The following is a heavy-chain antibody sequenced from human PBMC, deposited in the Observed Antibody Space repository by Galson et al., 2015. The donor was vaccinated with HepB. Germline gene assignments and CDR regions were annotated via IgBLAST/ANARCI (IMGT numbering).Heavy chain of an antibody. V-gene: IGHV4-61*01. CDR3: ARGVQWPNWFDP. Sequence: SETLSLTCTVSGGSVSNDIYYWSWIRQPPGKGLEWIGNIFYTGSTNYNPSLKSRATISVDTSKNQFSLKLSSVTAADTAVYYCARGVQWPNWFDPWGQGTLVTVSS. J-gene: IGHJ5*02. CDR2: IFYTGST. D-gene: IGHD6-19*01. CDR1: GGSVSNDIYY.